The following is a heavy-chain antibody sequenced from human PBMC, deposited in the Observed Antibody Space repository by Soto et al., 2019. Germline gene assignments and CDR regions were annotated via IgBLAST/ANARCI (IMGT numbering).Heavy chain of an antibody. CDR3: ARVGCSGGSCYCDY. D-gene: IGHD2-15*01. CDR2: IYYSGST. Sequence: QVQLQESGLGLVKPSETLSLTCTVSGGSIGSYYWSWIRQPPGKGLEWIGYIYYSGSTNYNPSLKSRVTISVDTSKNQFSLKLSSVTAADTAVYYCARVGCSGGSCYCDYWGQGTLVTVSS. J-gene: IGHJ4*02. V-gene: IGHV4-59*01. CDR1: GGSIGSYY.